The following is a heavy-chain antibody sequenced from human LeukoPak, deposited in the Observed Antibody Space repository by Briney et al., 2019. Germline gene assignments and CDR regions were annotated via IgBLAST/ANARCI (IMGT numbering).Heavy chain of an antibody. Sequence: PLQTLILTCTVSGGSIISGAYYWSWIRQHPGKGLEWIAYVHYSGSTYYNPSLKSRFTISVDTSQNQFSLKLRSVTAADTAVYYCAGDSGNSAFDYWGQGALLTVSS. CDR2: VHYSGST. J-gene: IGHJ4*02. D-gene: IGHD4-23*01. CDR1: GGSIISGAYY. V-gene: IGHV4-31*03. CDR3: AGDSGNSAFDY.